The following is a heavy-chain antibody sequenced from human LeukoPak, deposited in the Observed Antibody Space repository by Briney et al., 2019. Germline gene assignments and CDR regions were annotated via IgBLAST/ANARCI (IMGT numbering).Heavy chain of an antibody. Sequence: SETLSLTCTVSGGSISSSSYYWGWIRQPPGKGLEWIGSIYYSGSTYYNPSLKSRVTISVDTSKNQFSLKLSSVTAADTAVYYCARQTILRFLEWSPFNYYMDVWGKGTPVTVSS. CDR1: GGSISSSSYY. CDR3: ARQTILRFLEWSPFNYYMDV. J-gene: IGHJ6*03. V-gene: IGHV4-39*01. D-gene: IGHD3-3*01. CDR2: IYYSGST.